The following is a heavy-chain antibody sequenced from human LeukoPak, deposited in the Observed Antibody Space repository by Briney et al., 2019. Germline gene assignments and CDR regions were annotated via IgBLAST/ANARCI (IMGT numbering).Heavy chain of an antibody. CDR2: IYYSGST. CDR1: GDSISSVNYY. Sequence: SETLSLTCTVSGDSISSVNYYWSWVRQHPGKGLELIGYIYYSGSTYYNPSLRSRVAMSFDRANNYFSLSLTAVTAAYTALYYCTRENRPFCPFAFWGQGVMVTVSS. J-gene: IGHJ4*02. V-gene: IGHV4-31*03. CDR3: TRENRPFCPFAF. D-gene: IGHD2/OR15-2a*01.